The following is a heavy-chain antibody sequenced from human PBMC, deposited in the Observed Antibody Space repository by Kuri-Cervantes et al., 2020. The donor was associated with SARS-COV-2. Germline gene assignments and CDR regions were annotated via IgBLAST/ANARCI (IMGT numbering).Heavy chain of an antibody. CDR1: GFSFRGYG. CDR3: ARDPPSPYCSGGSCRTDV. D-gene: IGHD2-15*01. CDR2: ISSSSYI. J-gene: IGHJ6*02. V-gene: IGHV3-21*01. Sequence: GESLKISCAASGFSFRGYGMHWVRQAPGKGLEWVSSISSSSYIYYADSVKGRFTISRDNAKNSLYLQMNSLRAEDTAVYYCARDPPSPYCSGGSCRTDVWGQGTTVTVSS.